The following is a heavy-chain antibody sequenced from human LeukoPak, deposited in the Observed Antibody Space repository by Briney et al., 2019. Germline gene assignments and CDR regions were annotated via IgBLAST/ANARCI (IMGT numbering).Heavy chain of an antibody. CDR1: GFTFSSYW. Sequence: GGSLRLSCAASGFTFSSYWMHWVRQAPGKGLVWVSRINSDGSSTSYADSVKGRYTISRDNAKNTLYLQMNSLRAEDTAVYYCERGPHSSGWYGPMYYFDYWPGNPG. CDR2: INSDGSST. D-gene: IGHD6-13*01. V-gene: IGHV3-74*01. J-gene: IGHJ4*02. CDR3: ERGPHSSGWYGPMYYFDY.